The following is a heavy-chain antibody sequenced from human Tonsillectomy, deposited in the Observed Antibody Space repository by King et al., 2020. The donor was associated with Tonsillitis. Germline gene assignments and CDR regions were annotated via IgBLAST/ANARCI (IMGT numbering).Heavy chain of an antibody. CDR2: ISWNSGSI. Sequence: VQLVESGGGLVQPGRSLRLSCAASGFTFDDYAMHWVRQAPGKGLEWVSGISWNSGSIGYADSVKGRFTISRDNAKNSLYPQMNSLRAEDTALYYCAKDIVSSGYYIDYWGQGTLVTVSS. CDR3: AKDIVSSGYYIDY. CDR1: GFTFDDYA. V-gene: IGHV3-9*01. J-gene: IGHJ4*02. D-gene: IGHD3-22*01.